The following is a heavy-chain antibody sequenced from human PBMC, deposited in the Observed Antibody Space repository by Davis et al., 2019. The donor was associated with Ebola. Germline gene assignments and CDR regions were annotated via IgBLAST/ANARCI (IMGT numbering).Heavy chain of an antibody. CDR2: IYYSGST. CDR1: GGSISSYY. CDR3: ARGTTPYDFWSGYRGAFDY. J-gene: IGHJ4*02. V-gene: IGHV4-59*01. Sequence: PSETLSLTCTVSGGSISSYYWSWIRQPPGKGLEWIGYIYYSGSTNYNPSLKSRVTISVDTSKNQFSLKLSSVTAADTAVYYCARGTTPYDFWSGYRGAFDYWGQGTLVTVSS. D-gene: IGHD3-3*01.